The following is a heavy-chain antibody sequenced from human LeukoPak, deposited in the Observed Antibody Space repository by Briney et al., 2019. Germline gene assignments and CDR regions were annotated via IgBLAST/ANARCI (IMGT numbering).Heavy chain of an antibody. CDR1: GYTFTSYG. CDR3: ARPITMVRGLRPKAYGTDV. J-gene: IGHJ6*02. Sequence: ASVKVSCNASGYTFTSYGISWVRQAPGQGLEWMGWISAYNGNTNYAQKLQRRVTMTTDTSTSTAYMELRSLRSDDTAVYYCARPITMVRGLRPKAYGTDVWGQGTTVTVSS. D-gene: IGHD3-10*01. V-gene: IGHV1-18*01. CDR2: ISAYNGNT.